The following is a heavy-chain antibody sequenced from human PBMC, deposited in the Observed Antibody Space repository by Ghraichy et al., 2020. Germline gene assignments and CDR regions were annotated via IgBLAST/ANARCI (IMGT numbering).Heavy chain of an antibody. CDR1: GFTFNTYW. CDR3: AREGYCSGGGCYPGYY. Sequence: GESLNISCAASGFTFNTYWMHWVRQAPGKGLVWVSRINSDGSSTTYADSVKGRFTISRDNAKNTLYLQMNSLRAEDTAVYYCAREGYCSGGGCYPGYYWGQGTLVTVSS. CDR2: INSDGSST. V-gene: IGHV3-74*01. J-gene: IGHJ4*02. D-gene: IGHD2-15*01.